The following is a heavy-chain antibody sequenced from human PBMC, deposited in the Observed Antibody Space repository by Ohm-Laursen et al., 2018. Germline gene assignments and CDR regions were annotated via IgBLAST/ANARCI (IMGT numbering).Heavy chain of an antibody. CDR1: GGSISSYY. CDR3: ALAYDSDAFDI. J-gene: IGHJ3*02. Sequence: SETLSLTCTVSGGSISSYYWSWIRQPPGKGLEWIGYIYYSGSTNYNPSLKSRVTISVDTSKNQFSLKLSSVTAADTAVYYCALAYDSDAFDIWGQGTMVTVSS. V-gene: IGHV4-59*01. D-gene: IGHD2-21*02. CDR2: IYYSGST.